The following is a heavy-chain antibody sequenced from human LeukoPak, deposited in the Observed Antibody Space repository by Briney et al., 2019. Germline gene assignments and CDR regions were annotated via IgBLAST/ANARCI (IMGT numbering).Heavy chain of an antibody. D-gene: IGHD5-18*01. CDR1: GGSISSSSYY. Sequence: SETLSLTCTVSGGSISSSSYYWGWIRQPPGKGLEWIGSIYYSGSTYYNPSLKSRVTISVDTSKNQFSLKLSSVTAADTAVYYCARGDRYSYGYRFDPWGQGTLVTVSS. CDR3: ARGDRYSYGYRFDP. V-gene: IGHV4-39*07. CDR2: IYYSGST. J-gene: IGHJ5*02.